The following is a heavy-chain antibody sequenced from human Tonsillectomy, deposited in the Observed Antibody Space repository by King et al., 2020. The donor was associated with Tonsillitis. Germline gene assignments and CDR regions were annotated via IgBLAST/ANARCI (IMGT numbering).Heavy chain of an antibody. Sequence: QLQESGPGLVKPSETLSLTCTVSGGSISSSSYYWGWIRRPPGKGLEWIGSICYSVTTYYNPSLKSRVTISVDTAKNQFSLKLHSVTAADTAVYYCAVGPALLWFGELWDAFDIWGQGTMVTVSS. V-gene: IGHV4-39*01. CDR2: ICYSVTT. D-gene: IGHD3-10*01. CDR1: GGSISSSSYY. CDR3: AVGPALLWFGELWDAFDI. J-gene: IGHJ3*02.